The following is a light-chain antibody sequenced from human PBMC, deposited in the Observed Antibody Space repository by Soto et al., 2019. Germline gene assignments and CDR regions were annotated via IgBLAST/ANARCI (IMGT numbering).Light chain of an antibody. CDR3: QQYNSYPIT. CDR1: QSFNSW. CDR2: DAS. Sequence: DIQMTQSPSTLSAFFGDRVTITCRASQSFNSWLAWYQRRPGKAPTLLIYDASTLESGVPSRFSGSGSGTEFTLTISSLQPDDFATYYCQQYNSYPITFGQGTRLEIK. J-gene: IGKJ5*01. V-gene: IGKV1-5*01.